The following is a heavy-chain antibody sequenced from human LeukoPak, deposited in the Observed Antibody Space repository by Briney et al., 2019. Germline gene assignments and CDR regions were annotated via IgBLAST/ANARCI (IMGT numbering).Heavy chain of an antibody. CDR1: GFTLSAFW. D-gene: IGHD6-19*01. V-gene: IGHV3-21*04. Sequence: GGSLRLSCAASGFTLSAFWMSWVRQAPGKGLEWVSSISSSSSDIYYADSVKGRLTISRDNAKNSLYLLMNSLRAEDMALYYCAKDRSSGWYDGGLFDYWGQGTLVTVSS. J-gene: IGHJ4*02. CDR2: ISSSSSDI. CDR3: AKDRSSGWYDGGLFDY.